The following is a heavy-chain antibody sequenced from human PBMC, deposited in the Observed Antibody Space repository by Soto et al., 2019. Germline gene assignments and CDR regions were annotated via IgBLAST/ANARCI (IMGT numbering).Heavy chain of an antibody. V-gene: IGHV1-18*01. CDR3: AMVDVYVTPSPQDV. Sequence: QVQLVQSGAEVKNPGASVKVSCEASGYTFTRYGIGWARQATGQGLEWMGWINTYNGNTNYAQNVQGRVTLTTDTSTSTAYMELRSLRSNDTAIYYCAMVDVYVTPSPQDVWGQGTTVIVSS. CDR2: INTYNGNT. CDR1: GYTFTRYG. J-gene: IGHJ6*02. D-gene: IGHD3-16*01.